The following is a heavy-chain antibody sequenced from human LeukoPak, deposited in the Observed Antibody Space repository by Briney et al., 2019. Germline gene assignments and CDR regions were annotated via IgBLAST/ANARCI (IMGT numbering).Heavy chain of an antibody. CDR1: GSSISSSGYY. Sequence: PSETLSLTCIVSGSSISSSGYYWGWIRQPPGKGLEWIGSMYHSGNTYYNPSLKSRVIISVDTSKNQFSLKLSSVTAADTAVYYCARHAMVAAPIDYWGQGTLVTVSS. V-gene: IGHV4-39*01. CDR2: MYHSGNT. J-gene: IGHJ4*02. CDR3: ARHAMVAAPIDY. D-gene: IGHD2-15*01.